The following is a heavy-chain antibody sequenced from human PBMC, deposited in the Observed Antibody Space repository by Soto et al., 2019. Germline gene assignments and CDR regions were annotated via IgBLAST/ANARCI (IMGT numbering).Heavy chain of an antibody. CDR3: ARQKLGMVSYFDY. CDR2: IYYSGST. J-gene: IGHJ4*02. Sequence: QLQLQESGPGLVKPSETLSLTCTVSGGSISSSSYYWGWIRQPPGKGLEWIGSIYYSGSTYYNPSLKSRVTISVDTSKNQFSLKLSSVTAADTAVYYCARQKLGMVSYFDYWGQGTLVTVSS. CDR1: GGSISSSSYY. D-gene: IGHD7-27*01. V-gene: IGHV4-39*01.